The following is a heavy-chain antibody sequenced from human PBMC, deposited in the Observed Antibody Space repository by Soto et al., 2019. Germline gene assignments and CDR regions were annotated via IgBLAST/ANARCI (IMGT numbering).Heavy chain of an antibody. V-gene: IGHV3-30-3*01. Sequence: QVHLVESGGGVVQPGRSLRLSCAASGFTFSSYAMHWVRQAPGKGLEWVAVISYDGSNKYYADSVKGRFTIFRDNSKNTLYLQMNSLRAENTAVYYCARVLGATGTFDYWGQGTLVTVSS. J-gene: IGHJ4*02. CDR2: ISYDGSNK. D-gene: IGHD1-26*01. CDR1: GFTFSSYA. CDR3: ARVLGATGTFDY.